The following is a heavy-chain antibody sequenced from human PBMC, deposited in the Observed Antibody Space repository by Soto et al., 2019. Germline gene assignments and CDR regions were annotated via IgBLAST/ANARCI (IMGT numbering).Heavy chain of an antibody. CDR1: GGSFSGYY. V-gene: IGHV4-34*01. CDR3: ARSKGLWFGEFTWFDP. J-gene: IGHJ5*02. Sequence: AETFALTCAFYGGSFSGYYWSWIRQPPGEGLELIGEINHSGITNYNPSLKSRLTISVDTYQNQFSLKLSSVTAADTAVYYCARSKGLWFGEFTWFDPWGQGTLVT. D-gene: IGHD3-10*01. CDR2: INHSGIT.